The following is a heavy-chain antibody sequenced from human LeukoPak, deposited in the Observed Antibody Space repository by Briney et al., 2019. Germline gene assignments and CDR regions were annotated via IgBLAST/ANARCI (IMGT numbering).Heavy chain of an antibody. J-gene: IGHJ4*02. CDR3: ARVCQIWLQFPYFDY. CDR2: INHSGST. V-gene: IGHV4-39*07. D-gene: IGHD5-24*01. Sequence: PAETLSLTCTVSGGSMSSSNYYWAWIRQPPGQGREWIGEINHSGSTNYKPSLKSRVTISVDTTKNQFSLKLSSATAADTAVYYCARVCQIWLQFPYFDYWGQGTLATVSS. CDR1: GGSMSSSNYY.